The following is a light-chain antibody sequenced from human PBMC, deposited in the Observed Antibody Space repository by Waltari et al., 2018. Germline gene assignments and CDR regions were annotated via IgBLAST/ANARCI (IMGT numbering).Light chain of an antibody. CDR2: DAS. CDR3: QQYDNFPHT. Sequence: DIQINTSPSYLSASVGDRVTIPCQASQDVCNYLNWYQQKPGKAPNLLIFDASNLETGVPSRFSGSGSGTDFTFTISSLRPEDTATYYCQQYDNFPHTFGQGTKLEIK. J-gene: IGKJ2*01. CDR1: QDVCNY. V-gene: IGKV1-33*01.